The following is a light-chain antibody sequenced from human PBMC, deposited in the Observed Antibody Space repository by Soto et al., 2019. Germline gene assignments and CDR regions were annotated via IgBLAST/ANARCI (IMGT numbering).Light chain of an antibody. Sequence: QSVLTQPPSVSGAPGQRVTISFTGSSSNIGAGYDVHWYQQLPGTAPKLLIYGNSNRPSGVPDRFSGSKSGTSGSLAITGLQAEDEADYYCQSYDSSLSGSVFGGGTKLTVL. CDR1: SSNIGAGYD. V-gene: IGLV1-40*01. J-gene: IGLJ2*01. CDR2: GNS. CDR3: QSYDSSLSGSV.